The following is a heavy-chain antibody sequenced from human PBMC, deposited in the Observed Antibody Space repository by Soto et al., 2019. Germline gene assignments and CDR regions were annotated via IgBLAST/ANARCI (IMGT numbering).Heavy chain of an antibody. D-gene: IGHD3-16*02. CDR3: AYYRISYFFHX. CDR2: LYRPDDK. Sequence: FGATLVNPTQTLTLTCTFSGFSLTPAVGVGWILQPPGKSPEWLALLYRPDDKRYSPALRTRLNLTKDTSKNQVVLTMTNMDPVDTGTYQCAYYRISYFFHXWGQGTLVTVSX. V-gene: IGHV2-5*01. CDR1: GFSLTPAVG. J-gene: IGHJ4*02.